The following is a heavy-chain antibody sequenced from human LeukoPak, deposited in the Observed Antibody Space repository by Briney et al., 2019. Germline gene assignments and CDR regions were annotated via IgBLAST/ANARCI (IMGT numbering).Heavy chain of an antibody. CDR1: GGSFSGYY. Sequence: SETLSLTCAVYGGSFSGYYWSWVRQPPGKGLEWTGEINYSGSTNYNPSLKSRVTISVDTSKNQFSLKLSSVTAADTAVYYCARGIILRYFDWPYYFDYWGQGTLVTVSS. CDR3: ARGIILRYFDWPYYFDY. CDR2: INYSGST. D-gene: IGHD3-9*01. V-gene: IGHV4-34*01. J-gene: IGHJ4*02.